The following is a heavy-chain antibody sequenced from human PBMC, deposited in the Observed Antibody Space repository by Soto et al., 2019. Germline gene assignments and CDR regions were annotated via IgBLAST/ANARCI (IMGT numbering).Heavy chain of an antibody. Sequence: SQTLSHPCDISRDSVSSNSDSWNWIRQSPSRGLEWLGRTYYRSKWYNDYAVSVKSRITINSDTSKNQFSLQLNSVTPEDTAVYYCARGVAGKGAFDIWGQGTMVTVSS. D-gene: IGHD6-19*01. V-gene: IGHV6-1*01. CDR1: RDSVSSNSDS. CDR3: ARGVAGKGAFDI. J-gene: IGHJ3*02. CDR2: TYYRSKWYN.